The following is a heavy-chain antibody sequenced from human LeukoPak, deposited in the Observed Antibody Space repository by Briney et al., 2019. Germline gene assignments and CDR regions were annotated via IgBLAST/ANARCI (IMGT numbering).Heavy chain of an antibody. D-gene: IGHD1-26*01. Sequence: GGSLRLSCAASGFTFSSYAMHWVRQAPGKGVEWVAVISYDGSNKYYADSVKGRLTISRDNSKNTLYLQMNSLRAEDTAVYYCASHKVGATSFDYWGKGTLVTVSS. J-gene: IGHJ4*02. CDR3: ASHKVGATSFDY. CDR1: GFTFSSYA. V-gene: IGHV3-30*04. CDR2: ISYDGSNK.